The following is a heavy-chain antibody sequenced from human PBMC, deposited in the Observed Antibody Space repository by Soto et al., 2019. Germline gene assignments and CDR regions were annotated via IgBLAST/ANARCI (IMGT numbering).Heavy chain of an antibody. CDR2: ISYDGSNK. V-gene: IGHV3-30-3*01. Sequence: LRLSCAASGFTFSSYAMHWVRQAPGKGLEWVAVISYDGSNKYYADSVKGRFTISRDNSKNTLYLQMNSLRAEDTAVYYCARDLGVVPAGMDVWGQGTTVTVSS. D-gene: IGHD2-21*01. J-gene: IGHJ6*02. CDR1: GFTFSSYA. CDR3: ARDLGVVPAGMDV.